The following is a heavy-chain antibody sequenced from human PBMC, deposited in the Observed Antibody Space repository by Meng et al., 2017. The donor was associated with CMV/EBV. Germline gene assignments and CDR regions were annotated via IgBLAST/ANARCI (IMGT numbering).Heavy chain of an antibody. V-gene: IGHV4-39*01. CDR1: GGSISSSSYY. J-gene: IGHJ4*02. CDR3: AREAIDCSSTSCELDY. Sequence: SETLSLTCTVSGGSISSSSYYWGWIRQPPRKGLEWIGSIYYSGSTYYNPSLKSRVTISVDTSKNQFSLKLSSVTAADTAVYYCAREAIDCSSTSCELDYWGQGTLVTVSS. CDR2: IYYSGST. D-gene: IGHD2-2*01.